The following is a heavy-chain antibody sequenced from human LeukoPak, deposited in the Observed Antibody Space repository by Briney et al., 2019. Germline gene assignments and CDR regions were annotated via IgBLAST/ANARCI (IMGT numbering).Heavy chain of an antibody. Sequence: GGSLRLSCAATGFTLSNYWMTCVRQAPGKGLEWVANINRDESDKHYVDSVEGRFTISRDNAKNSLYLQMNSLRAEDTAVYYCVRDDGHSYQYASRTYYYDAFGIWGQGTVVTVSS. V-gene: IGHV3-7*01. D-gene: IGHD3-10*01. J-gene: IGHJ3*02. CDR1: GFTLSNYW. CDR2: INRDESDK. CDR3: VRDDGHSYQYASRTYYYDAFGI.